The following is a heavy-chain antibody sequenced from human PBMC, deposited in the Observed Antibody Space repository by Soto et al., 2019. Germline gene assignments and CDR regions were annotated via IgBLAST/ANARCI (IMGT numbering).Heavy chain of an antibody. CDR3: ASPYYYDSSGYYGDGYYGMDV. V-gene: IGHV3-30-3*01. Sequence: QVQLVESGGGVVQPGRSLRLSCAASGFTFSSYAMHWVRQAPGKGLEWVAVISYDGSNKYYADSVKGRFTISRDNYKKTLYLQMNSRRAEDTAVYYCASPYYYDSSGYYGDGYYGMDVWCQGTTVTVSS. J-gene: IGHJ6*02. CDR1: GFTFSSYA. D-gene: IGHD3-22*01. CDR2: ISYDGSNK.